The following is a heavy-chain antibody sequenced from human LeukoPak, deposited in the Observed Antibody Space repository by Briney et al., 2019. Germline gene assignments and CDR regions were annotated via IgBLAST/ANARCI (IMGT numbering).Heavy chain of an antibody. CDR3: AKEETYYYDSSGYS. CDR2: ISYDGSNK. CDR1: GFTFSSYG. J-gene: IGHJ4*02. Sequence: PGRSLRLSCAASGFTFSSYGMHWVRQAPGKGLEWVAVISYDGSNKYYADSVKGRFTISRDNSKNTLYLQMNSLRAEDTAVHYCAKEETYYYDSSGYSWGQGTLVTVSS. D-gene: IGHD3-22*01. V-gene: IGHV3-30*18.